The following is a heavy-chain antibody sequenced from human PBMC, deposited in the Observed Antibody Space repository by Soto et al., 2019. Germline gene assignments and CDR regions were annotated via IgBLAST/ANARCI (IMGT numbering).Heavy chain of an antibody. D-gene: IGHD3-16*01. CDR1: GFTFSSYA. V-gene: IGHV3-30-3*01. Sequence: GGSLRLSCAASGFTFSSYAMHWVRQAPGKGLEWVAVISYDGSNKYYAGSVKGRFTISRDNSKNTLYLQMNSLRAEDTAVYYCARDLGLEVFDYVWGSYPASYYYYGMDVWGQGTTVTVSS. CDR2: ISYDGSNK. CDR3: ARDLGLEVFDYVWGSYPASYYYYGMDV. J-gene: IGHJ6*02.